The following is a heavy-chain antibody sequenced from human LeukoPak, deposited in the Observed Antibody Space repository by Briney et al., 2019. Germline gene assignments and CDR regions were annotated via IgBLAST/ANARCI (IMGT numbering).Heavy chain of an antibody. V-gene: IGHV1-18*01. CDR2: ISAYNGNT. J-gene: IGHJ5*02. CDR3: ARVSPEGDSSSWYPGWFDP. D-gene: IGHD6-13*01. Sequence: GASVKVSCKASGYTFTSYGMSWVRQAPGQGLEWMGWISAYNGNTNYAQKLQGRVTMTTDTSTSTAYMELRSLRSDDTAVYYCARVSPEGDSSSWYPGWFDPWGQGTLVTVSS. CDR1: GYTFTSYG.